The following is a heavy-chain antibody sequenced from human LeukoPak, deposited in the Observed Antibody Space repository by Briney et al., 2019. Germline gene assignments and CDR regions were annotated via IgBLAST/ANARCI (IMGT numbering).Heavy chain of an antibody. J-gene: IGHJ5*02. V-gene: IGHV1-69*05. Sequence: SVTVSCKASGGTFSSYAISWVRQAPGQGLEWMGGIIPIFGTANYAQKFQGRVTITTDESTSTAYMELSSLRSEDTAVYYCARVKAYDSSGYYRGWFDPWGQGTLVTVSS. CDR3: ARVKAYDSSGYYRGWFDP. CDR1: GGTFSSYA. D-gene: IGHD3-22*01. CDR2: IIPIFGTA.